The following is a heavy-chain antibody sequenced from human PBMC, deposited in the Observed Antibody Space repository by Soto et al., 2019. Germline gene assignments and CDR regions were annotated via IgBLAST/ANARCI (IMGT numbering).Heavy chain of an antibody. J-gene: IGHJ4*02. D-gene: IGHD3-10*01. CDR2: VNPILSMS. CDR1: GDTFSFYT. V-gene: IGHV1-69*02. CDR3: STSYFSEYRAFAY. Sequence: QVQLVQSGAELKKPGSSVKVSCKASGDTFSFYTINWVRQAPGLGLEWMGRVNPILSMSNYAQKFPGRVTMTADKSTSTAYMTLPTLTSDDTSFYYCSTSYFSEYRAFAYCSQRALVTVSS.